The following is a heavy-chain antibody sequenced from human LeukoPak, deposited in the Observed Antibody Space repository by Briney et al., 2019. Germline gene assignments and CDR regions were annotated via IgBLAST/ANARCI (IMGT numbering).Heavy chain of an antibody. CDR1: GFTFSNYA. J-gene: IGHJ4*02. Sequence: GGSLRLSCAASGFTFSNYAMSWVRQAPGKGLEWVSGISISGGVTYSADSVKGRLTISRDNYKNTLYLQMNSLRAEDEAVYYCAKDTGTTVTTGDCCDYGGGRTLVSVSS. D-gene: IGHD4-17*01. CDR3: AKDTGTTVTTGDCCDY. CDR2: ISISGGVT. V-gene: IGHV3-23*01.